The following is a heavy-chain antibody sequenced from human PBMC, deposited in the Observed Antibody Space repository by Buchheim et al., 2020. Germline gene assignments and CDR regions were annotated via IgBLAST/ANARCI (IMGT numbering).Heavy chain of an antibody. Sequence: QVQLVQSGAEVKKPGASVKVSCKASGYTFTSYDINWVRQATGQGLEWMGWMNPNSGNTGYAQKFQGRVTMTRNTPISTAYMELSSLRSEDTAVYYCARRGKTIFGVVIEDYYYYYGMDVWGQGTT. V-gene: IGHV1-8*01. CDR3: ARRGKTIFGVVIEDYYYYYGMDV. CDR2: MNPNSGNT. CDR1: GYTFTSYD. D-gene: IGHD3-3*01. J-gene: IGHJ6*02.